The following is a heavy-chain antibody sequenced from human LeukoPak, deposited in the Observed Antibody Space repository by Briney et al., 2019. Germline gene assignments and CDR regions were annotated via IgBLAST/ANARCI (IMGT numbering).Heavy chain of an antibody. D-gene: IGHD6-13*01. CDR2: ISDSGGKT. Sequence: GGSLRLSCAVSGITLSNYGMSWVRQAPGKGLEWVAGISDSGGKTNYADSVKGRFTISRDNSKNTLYLQMNSLRAEDTAVYYCAKDPIAAAGYYYGMDVWGQGTTVTVSS. CDR3: AKDPIAAAGYYYGMDV. V-gene: IGHV3-23*01. J-gene: IGHJ6*02. CDR1: GITLSNYG.